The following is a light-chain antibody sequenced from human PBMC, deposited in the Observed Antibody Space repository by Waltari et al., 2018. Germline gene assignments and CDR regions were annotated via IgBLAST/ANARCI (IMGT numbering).Light chain of an antibody. J-gene: IGKJ2*01. Sequence: EFVLTQSPGTLSLSPGERATLSCRASQSVSSSYFAWYQQKPGQAPRLLIYGASSRATDIPDRFSGSGSGTDFTLTISRLEPEDFAVYYCQQYGTSSYTFGQGTKLEI. CDR3: QQYGTSSYT. V-gene: IGKV3-20*01. CDR1: QSVSSSY. CDR2: GAS.